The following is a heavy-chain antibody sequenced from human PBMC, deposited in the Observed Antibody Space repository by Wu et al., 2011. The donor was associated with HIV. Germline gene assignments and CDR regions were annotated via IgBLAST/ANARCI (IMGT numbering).Heavy chain of an antibody. CDR3: ARETNIVARRMDYFYYMDV. V-gene: IGHV1-69*14. CDR2: IIPIFGTT. D-gene: IGHD6-6*01. Sequence: QVQLVQSGAEVKKPGSSVKVSCKASGGTFGSYAISWVRQAPGQGLEWMGGIIPIFGTTNYAQKFQGRVTITADKSTSTAFMELSSLRSDDTAVYYCARETNIVARRMDYFYYMDVWGKGTTVTVSS. CDR1: GGTFGSYA. J-gene: IGHJ6*03.